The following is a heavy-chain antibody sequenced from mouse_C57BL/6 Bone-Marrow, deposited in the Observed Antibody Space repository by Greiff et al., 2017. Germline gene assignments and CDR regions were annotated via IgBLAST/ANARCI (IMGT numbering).Heavy chain of an antibody. V-gene: IGHV1-53*01. CDR2: INPSNGGT. D-gene: IGHD2-3*01. Sequence: QVQLQQPGTELVKPGASVKLSCKASGYTFTSYWMHWVKQRPGQGLEWIGNINPSNGGTNYNEKFKSKATLTVYKSSSTAYMQLSSLTSEDSAVYYCASENDGYYVTFLFAYWGQGTLVTVSA. CDR3: ASENDGYYVTFLFAY. CDR1: GYTFTSYW. J-gene: IGHJ3*01.